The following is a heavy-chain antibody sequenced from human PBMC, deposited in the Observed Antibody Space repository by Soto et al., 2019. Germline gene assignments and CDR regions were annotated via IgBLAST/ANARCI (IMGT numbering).Heavy chain of an antibody. CDR3: AKAMVAAAGTGAFDI. CDR1: AFTFSSYA. D-gene: IGHD6-13*01. V-gene: IGHV3-23*01. Sequence: PGGSLRLSCAASAFTFSSYAMTWVRQAPGKGLDWVSAISAGGDSTNYADSVQGRFTISRDNSKNTLYLQMNSLRAEDTAVYYCAKAMVAAAGTGAFDIWGQGTMVTVSS. CDR2: ISAGGDST. J-gene: IGHJ3*02.